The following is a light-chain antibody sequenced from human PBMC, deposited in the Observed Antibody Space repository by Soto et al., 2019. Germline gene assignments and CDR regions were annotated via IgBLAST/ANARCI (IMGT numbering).Light chain of an antibody. CDR3: SSYTSSSTLVV. Sequence: GGYTHAYCYQPHPGKAPKLMIYDVSNRPSGVSNRFSGSKSGNTASLTISGLQAEDEADYYCSSYTSSSTLVVFGGGTKLTVL. V-gene: IGLV2-14*04. CDR1: GGYTH. CDR2: DVS. J-gene: IGLJ2*01.